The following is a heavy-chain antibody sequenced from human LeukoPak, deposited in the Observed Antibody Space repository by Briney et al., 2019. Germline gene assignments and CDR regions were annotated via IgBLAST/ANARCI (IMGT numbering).Heavy chain of an antibody. V-gene: IGHV4-39*01. J-gene: IGHJ3*02. Sequence: SETLSLTCTVSGGSISSSSYYWGWIRRPPGTGLEWIGSTYYSGSTYYNPSLKSRVTVSVDTSKNQFSLKLSSVTAADTAVYYCARKFGTVTTGDDAFDIWGQGTMVTVSS. D-gene: IGHD4-17*01. CDR3: ARKFGTVTTGDDAFDI. CDR2: TYYSGST. CDR1: GGSISSSSYY.